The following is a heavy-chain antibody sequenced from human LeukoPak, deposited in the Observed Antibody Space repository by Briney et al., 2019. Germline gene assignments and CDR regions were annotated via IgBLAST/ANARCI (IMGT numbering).Heavy chain of an antibody. CDR3: ARGSSYIYGFDY. CDR1: GGSFSGYY. Sequence: PSETLSLTCAVYGGSFSGYYWSWIRQPPGKGLEWIGEINHSGSTNYNPSLKSRVTISVDTSKNQFSLKLSSVTAADTAVYYCARGSSYIYGFDYWGQGTLVTVSS. V-gene: IGHV4-34*01. D-gene: IGHD3-10*01. CDR2: INHSGST. J-gene: IGHJ4*02.